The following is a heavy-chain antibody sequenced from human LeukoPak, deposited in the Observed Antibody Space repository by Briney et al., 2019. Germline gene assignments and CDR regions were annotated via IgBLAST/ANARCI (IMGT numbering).Heavy chain of an antibody. CDR2: ISYDGSYQ. CDR3: TKGGFKYFDWSYFDY. J-gene: IGHJ4*02. V-gene: IGHV3-30*18. D-gene: IGHD3-9*01. CDR1: GXTFSSYA. Sequence: PGGSLRLSCAASGXTFSSYAMYWVRQAPGKGLEWVALISYDGSYQYSADSVRGRFTISRDNSRNSLYLQMNSLRAEDTAFYYSTKGGFKYFDWSYFDYWGQGTLVTVSS.